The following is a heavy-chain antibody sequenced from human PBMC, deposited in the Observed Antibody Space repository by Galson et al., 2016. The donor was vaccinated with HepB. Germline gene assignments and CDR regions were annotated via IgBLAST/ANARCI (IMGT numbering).Heavy chain of an antibody. J-gene: IGHJ4*02. CDR1: GYTFTNYY. Sequence: SVKVSCKASGYTFTNYYMHWVRQAPGQGLEWMGIMFPSGGTTNYAQNFQGRVSMTRDTSTTTDYMELSSLRSEDTAVYYCARGNGTGSYGVFDYWGQGTLVTVSS. CDR3: ARGNGTGSYGVFDY. V-gene: IGHV1-46*01. CDR2: MFPSGGTT. D-gene: IGHD3-10*01.